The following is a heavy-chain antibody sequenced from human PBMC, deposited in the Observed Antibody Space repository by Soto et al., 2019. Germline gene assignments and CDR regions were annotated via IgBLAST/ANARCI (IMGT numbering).Heavy chain of an antibody. D-gene: IGHD1-26*01. CDR1: GDSVSSDRAA. V-gene: IGHV6-1*01. CDR2: TYYRSKWYN. Sequence: SQTLSLTCVISGDSVSSDRAAWNWIRQSPSRGLEWLGRTYYRSKWYNEYAISVKSRITIKPDTSRNQFSLRLNSVTPEDTAVYYCARDLGGFDYWGQGTLVTVSS. J-gene: IGHJ4*02. CDR3: ARDLGGFDY.